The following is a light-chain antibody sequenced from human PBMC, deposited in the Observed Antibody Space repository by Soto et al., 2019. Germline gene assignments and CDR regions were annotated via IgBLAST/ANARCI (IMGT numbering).Light chain of an antibody. CDR3: QSYDRSLSGSV. CDR1: SSNIGAGYD. V-gene: IGLV1-40*01. Sequence: QSVLTQPPSVSGAPGQRVTISCTGSSSNIGAGYDVHWYQQVPGTAPKLLIHGNSNRPSGVPDRFFGSKSGTSASLAITGLQAEDEADYYCQSYDRSLSGSVFGGGTKVTVL. CDR2: GNS. J-gene: IGLJ2*01.